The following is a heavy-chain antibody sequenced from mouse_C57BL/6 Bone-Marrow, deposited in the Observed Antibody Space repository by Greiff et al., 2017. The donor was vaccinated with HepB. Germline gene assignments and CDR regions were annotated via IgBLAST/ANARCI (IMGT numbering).Heavy chain of an antibody. CDR1: GFTFSDYY. D-gene: IGHD2-4*01. J-gene: IGHJ2*01. V-gene: IGHV5-12*01. CDR2: ISNGGGSI. Sequence: EVMLVESGGGLVQPGGSLKLSCAASGFTFSDYYMCWVRQTPVTRLEWVAYISNGGGSIYYPDTVKGRFTISRDNATNTLYLQMSRLESEDTAMDYCARLGITTGYYFDFGGQGTTLTVSS. CDR3: ARLGITTGYYFDF.